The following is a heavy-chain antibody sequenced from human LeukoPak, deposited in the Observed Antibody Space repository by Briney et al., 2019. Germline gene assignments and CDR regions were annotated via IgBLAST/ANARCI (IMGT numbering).Heavy chain of an antibody. D-gene: IGHD6-13*01. CDR1: GFTFSSYD. CDR2: IGTAGDT. CDR3: AGARRAAQQQYYYYYMDV. V-gene: IGHV3-13*01. Sequence: GGSLRLSCAASGFTFSSYDMHWVRQATGKGLEWVSAIGTAGDTHYPGSVKGRFTISRENAKKSLYLQMNSLRAEDTAVYYCAGARRAAQQQYYYYYMDVWGKGTTVTVSS. J-gene: IGHJ6*03.